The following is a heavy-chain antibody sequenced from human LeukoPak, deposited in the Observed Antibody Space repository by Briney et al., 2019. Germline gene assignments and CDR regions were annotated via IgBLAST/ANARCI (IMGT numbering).Heavy chain of an antibody. V-gene: IGHV3-74*01. CDR2: INSDGSST. J-gene: IGHJ4*02. Sequence: GGSRRLSCAASGFTFSSYWMHWVRQAPGKGLVWVSRINSDGSSTSYADSVKGRFTISRDNAKNTLYLQMNSLRAEDTAVYYCARDSTTYYYDSSGGLDYWGQGALVTVSS. CDR1: GFTFSSYW. CDR3: ARDSTTYYYDSSGGLDY. D-gene: IGHD3-22*01.